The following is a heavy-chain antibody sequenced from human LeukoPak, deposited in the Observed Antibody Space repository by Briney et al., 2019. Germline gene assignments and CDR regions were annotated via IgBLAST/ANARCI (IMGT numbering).Heavy chain of an antibody. CDR3: ARRESSWSVSVGYFDY. CDR1: GGSINRSYYY. Sequence: PSETLSLTCTVSGGSINRSYYYWGWIRQPPGKGLEWIGSIYYSGNTYYNPSLKSRVTISVDTSKNQFSLKMSSLTAADTAVYYCARRESSWSVSVGYFDYWGQGTLVTVPS. V-gene: IGHV4-39*01. CDR2: IYYSGNT. J-gene: IGHJ4*02. D-gene: IGHD6-13*01.